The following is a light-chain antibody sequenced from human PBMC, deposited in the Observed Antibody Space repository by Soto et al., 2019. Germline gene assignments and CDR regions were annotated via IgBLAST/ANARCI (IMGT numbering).Light chain of an antibody. V-gene: IGKV3-20*01. Sequence: EIVLTQSPGTLSLSPGERATLSCRASQSVSSSYLAWYQHKPGQAPRLLIYGASTRPTGIPDRFSGSGSGTDFTLTISRLEPEDFAVYYCQQYGSSPKTF. CDR3: QQYGSSPKT. CDR2: GAS. J-gene: IGKJ1*01. CDR1: QSVSSSY.